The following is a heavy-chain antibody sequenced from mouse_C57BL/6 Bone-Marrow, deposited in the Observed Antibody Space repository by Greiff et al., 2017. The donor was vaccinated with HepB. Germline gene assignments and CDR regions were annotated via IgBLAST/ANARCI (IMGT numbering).Heavy chain of an antibody. CDR3: ARGGWLLLFDY. V-gene: IGHV1-81*01. CDR1: GYTFTSYG. Sequence: QVQLQQSGAELARPGASVKLSCKASGYTFTSYGISWVKQRTGQGLEWIGEIYPRSGNTYYNEKLKGKATLTADKSSSTAYMELRSLTSEDSAVYFCARGGWLLLFDYWGQGTTLTVSS. J-gene: IGHJ2*01. D-gene: IGHD2-3*01. CDR2: IYPRSGNT.